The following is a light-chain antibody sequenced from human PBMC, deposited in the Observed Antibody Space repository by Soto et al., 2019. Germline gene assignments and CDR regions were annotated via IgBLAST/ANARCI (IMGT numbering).Light chain of an antibody. CDR2: DDS. CDR3: LVWDSRSEHYV. J-gene: IGLJ1*01. V-gene: IGLV3-21*02. CDR1: NIGSKS. Sequence: YEPTQSPSVSVAPGQTVSITCGGYNIGSKSVHWYQQKPGQAPVLVVYDDSDRRSGIPERFSGSNSGNTATLTITRVEAGDEADYHCLVWDSRSEHYVFGTGTKVTVL.